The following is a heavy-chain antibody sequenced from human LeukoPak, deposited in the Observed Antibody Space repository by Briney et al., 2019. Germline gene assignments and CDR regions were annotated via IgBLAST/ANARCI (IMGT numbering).Heavy chain of an antibody. V-gene: IGHV4-4*07. CDR2: IYTSGTT. CDR1: VGSISVYY. CDR3: ARGRTTVTRAFDY. J-gene: IGHJ4*02. Sequence: SETLSLTCTVSVGSISVYYWSCIRQPAGQGLEWIGRIYTSGTTHYNPSLKSRVTMSVDTSKNQFSLKLRSVTAAGTAVYYCARGRTTVTRAFDYWGQGILVTVSS. D-gene: IGHD4-17*01.